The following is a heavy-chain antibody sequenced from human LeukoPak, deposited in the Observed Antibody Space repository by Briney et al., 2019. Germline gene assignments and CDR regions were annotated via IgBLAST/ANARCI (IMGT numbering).Heavy chain of an antibody. J-gene: IGHJ4*02. CDR1: GFIFSRYW. CDR3: ARFRDNVLDY. D-gene: IGHD1-1*01. Sequence: GGSLRLSCAASGFIFSRYWMYWVRQVPGKGLVWVSRISSDGSDPSYADSVEGRFAISRDSARNTLYLQMNSLRAEDTAVYYCARFRDNVLDYWGQGTLVTVSS. V-gene: IGHV3-74*01. CDR2: ISSDGSDP.